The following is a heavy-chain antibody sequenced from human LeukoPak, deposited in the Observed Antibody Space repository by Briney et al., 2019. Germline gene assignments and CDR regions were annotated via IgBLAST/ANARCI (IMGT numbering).Heavy chain of an antibody. CDR3: ARAGTEYYYGSGSYFGMDV. J-gene: IGHJ6*02. CDR2: IYPGDSDT. CDR1: GYSFTSYW. Sequence: GESLKISYKGSGYSFTSYWIGWVRQMPGKGLEWMGIIYPGDSDTRYSPSFQGQVTISADKSISTAYLQWSSLKASDTAMYYCARAGTEYYYGSGSYFGMDVWGQGTTVTVSS. D-gene: IGHD3-10*01. V-gene: IGHV5-51*01.